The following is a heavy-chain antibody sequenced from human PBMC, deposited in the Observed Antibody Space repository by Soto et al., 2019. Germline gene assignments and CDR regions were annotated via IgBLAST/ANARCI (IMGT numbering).Heavy chain of an antibody. V-gene: IGHV3-53*04. CDR3: ARDGPYYDASRMDV. J-gene: IGHJ6*02. CDR2: LHSGGDT. D-gene: IGHD3-3*01. CDR1: GIPVSSNY. Sequence: EVQLVESGGGLVQPGGSLRLSCAASGIPVSSNYMTWVRQAPGKGLEWVSVLHSGGDTYYANSVKGRFTISRHDSTNTLCLKMNSLTPEDTAVYYCARDGPYYDASRMDVWGQGTTVTVSS.